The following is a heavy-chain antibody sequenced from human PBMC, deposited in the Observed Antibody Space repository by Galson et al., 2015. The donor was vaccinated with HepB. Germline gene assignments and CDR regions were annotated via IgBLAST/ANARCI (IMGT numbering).Heavy chain of an antibody. J-gene: IGHJ4*02. Sequence: SVKVSCKASGYTFTNYHMHWVRQAPGQGLEWIAIINPRDGDMRYTQKFQGRVTMTWDTSTSTVYMELSSLRSEDTAVYYCAKDKSGSWTFDSWGQGTLVTVSP. CDR3: AKDKSGSWTFDS. CDR2: INPRDGDM. CDR1: GYTFTNYH. V-gene: IGHV1-46*01. D-gene: IGHD1-26*01.